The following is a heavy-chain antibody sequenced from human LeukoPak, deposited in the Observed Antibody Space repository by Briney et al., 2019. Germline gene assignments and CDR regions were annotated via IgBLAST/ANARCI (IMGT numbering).Heavy chain of an antibody. Sequence: SETLSLTCAVYGGSFSGYYWSWIRQPPGKGLEWIGEINHSGSTNYNPSLKSRVTISVDTSKNQFSLKLSSVTAADTAVYYCASWRLGESSSNFDYWGQGTLVTVSS. V-gene: IGHV4-34*01. CDR2: INHSGST. CDR1: GGSFSGYY. J-gene: IGHJ4*02. D-gene: IGHD3-16*02. CDR3: ASWRLGESSSNFDY.